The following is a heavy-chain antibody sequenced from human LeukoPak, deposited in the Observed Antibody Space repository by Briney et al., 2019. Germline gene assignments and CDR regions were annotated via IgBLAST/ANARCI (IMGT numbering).Heavy chain of an antibody. CDR1: GFTFSSYG. D-gene: IGHD3-10*01. CDR3: AFSLGDGSGSSFNWFDS. J-gene: IGHJ5*01. Sequence: GGSLRLSCAASGFTFSSYGMSWVRQAPGKGLEWVSGISGSAASTHYADSVKGRFTISRDNSKNTLYLQMNSLRAEDTAIYYCAFSLGDGSGSSFNWFDSWGQGTLVTVSS. V-gene: IGHV3-23*01. CDR2: ISGSAAST.